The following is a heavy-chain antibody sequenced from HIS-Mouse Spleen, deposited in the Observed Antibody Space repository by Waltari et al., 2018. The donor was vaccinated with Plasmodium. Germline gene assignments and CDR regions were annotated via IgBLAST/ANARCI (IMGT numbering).Heavy chain of an antibody. V-gene: IGHV1-18*01. CDR1: GYTFTSYG. CDR2: NSAYNGNK. J-gene: IGHJ5*02. D-gene: IGHD6-13*01. CDR3: ARRGYSSSWYWFDP. Sequence: QVQLVQSGAEVKKPGASVKVSCKASGYTFTSYGISWVGQAPGQGLEWMGWNSAYNGNKNYAQKSQGRVTMTTDTSTSTAYMELRSLRSDDTAVYYCARRGYSSSWYWFDPWGQGTLVTVSS.